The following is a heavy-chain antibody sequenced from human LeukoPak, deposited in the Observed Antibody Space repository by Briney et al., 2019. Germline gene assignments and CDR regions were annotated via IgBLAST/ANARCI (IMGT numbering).Heavy chain of an antibody. CDR2: ISSSSSYI. CDR1: GFTFSSYS. CDR3: ARDLISEHIAARQYYYYYMDV. Sequence: GGSLRLSCAASGFTFSSYSMNWVRQAPGKGLEWVSSISSSSSYIYYADSVKGRFTISRDNAKNSLYLQMNSLRSDDTAVYYCARDLISEHIAARQYYYYYMDVWGKGTTVTVSS. D-gene: IGHD6-6*01. V-gene: IGHV3-21*04. J-gene: IGHJ6*03.